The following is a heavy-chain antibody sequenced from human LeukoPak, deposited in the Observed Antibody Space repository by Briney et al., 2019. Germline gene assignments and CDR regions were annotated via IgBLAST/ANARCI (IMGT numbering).Heavy chain of an antibody. V-gene: IGHV3-23*01. D-gene: IGHD1-7*01. CDR3: AKALGGNYFSDC. CDR2: ISGGST. J-gene: IGHJ4*02. Sequence: PGGSLRLSCAASGFTFSTYAMSWVRQAPGKGPEWVSAISGGSTHYTDSVKGRFTISRDNSKSTLYLQMNSLRAEDTAVYYCAKALGGNYFSDCWGQGTLVTVSS. CDR1: GFTFSTYA.